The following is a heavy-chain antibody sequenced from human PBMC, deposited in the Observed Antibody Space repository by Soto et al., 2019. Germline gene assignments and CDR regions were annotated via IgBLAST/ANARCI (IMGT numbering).Heavy chain of an antibody. CDR3: QSEDYCYGMDG. D-gene: IGHD2-15*01. CDR2: ITYDGGNK. J-gene: IGHJ6*02. CDR1: GVSFSSYS. Sequence: PGGSLRLSCEASGVSFSSYSIHWVRQAPGKGLEWVSLITYDGGNKYYAYSVMGRFTISRDNSEKKVCLEMNSLRVEDTVVYHFQSEDYCYGMDGWGQETTVTVAS. V-gene: IGHV3-30*03.